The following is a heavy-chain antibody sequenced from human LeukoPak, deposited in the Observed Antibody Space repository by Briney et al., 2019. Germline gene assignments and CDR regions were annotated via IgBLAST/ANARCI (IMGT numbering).Heavy chain of an antibody. V-gene: IGHV3-74*01. CDR1: GFTFSSYW. CDR3: VSFYETY. D-gene: IGHD2/OR15-2a*01. Sequence: GGSLRLSCAASGFTFSSYWMHWVRQAPGKGLVWVSHINSDGSWTSYADSVKGRFTFSKDNAKNTVYLQMNSLRAEDTAVYYCVSFYETYWGRGTLVTVSS. CDR2: INSDGSWT. J-gene: IGHJ4*02.